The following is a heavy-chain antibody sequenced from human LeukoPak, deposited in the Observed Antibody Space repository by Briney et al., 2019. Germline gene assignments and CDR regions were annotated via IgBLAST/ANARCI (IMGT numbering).Heavy chain of an antibody. D-gene: IGHD3-10*01. J-gene: IGHJ4*02. Sequence: GGSLRLSCAASGFTVSSNYMSWVRQAPGKGLEWVSVIYSGGSTYYADSVKGRFTISRDNSKNTLYLQMNSLRAEDTAVYYCAKGPELLWFGELSRYFDYWGQGTLATVSS. CDR3: AKGPELLWFGELSRYFDY. CDR2: IYSGGST. CDR1: GFTVSSNY. V-gene: IGHV3-66*01.